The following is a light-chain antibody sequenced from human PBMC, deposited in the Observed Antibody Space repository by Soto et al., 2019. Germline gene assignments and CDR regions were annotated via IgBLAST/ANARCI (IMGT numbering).Light chain of an antibody. CDR1: QSISSW. V-gene: IGKV1-5*03. CDR3: QQYNSYSLTWT. J-gene: IGKJ1*01. CDR2: KAS. Sequence: DIQMTQSPSTLSASVGDRVTITCRASQSISSWLAWYQQKPGKAPKLLIYKASSLESGVPSRFSGSGSGTEFTLTISSLLPDDFATYYCQQYNSYSLTWTFGQGTKVEIK.